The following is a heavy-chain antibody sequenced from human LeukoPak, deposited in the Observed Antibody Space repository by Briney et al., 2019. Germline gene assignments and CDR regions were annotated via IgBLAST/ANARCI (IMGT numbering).Heavy chain of an antibody. Sequence: PGGSLRLSCAASGFTFSSYSMNWVRQAPGKGLEWVGRIKSKTDGGTTDYAAPVKGRFTISRDDSKNRLYLQMNSLKNEDTAVYYCTGDDIVFDFWGQGTLVTVSS. D-gene: IGHD5-12*01. CDR1: GFTFSSYS. V-gene: IGHV3-15*01. CDR2: IKSKTDGGTT. CDR3: TGDDIVFDF. J-gene: IGHJ4*02.